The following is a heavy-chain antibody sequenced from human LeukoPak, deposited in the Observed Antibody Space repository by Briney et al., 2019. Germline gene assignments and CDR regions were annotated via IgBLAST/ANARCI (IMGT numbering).Heavy chain of an antibody. D-gene: IGHD3-16*02. J-gene: IGHJ3*02. Sequence: ASVNVSCKASGGTFSSYAISWVRQAPGQGLEWMGWISAYNGNTNYAQKLQGRVTMTTDTSTSTAYMELRSLRSDDTAVYYCARGGGLDYDYVWGSYRQVGAFDIWGQGTMVTVSS. CDR2: ISAYNGNT. V-gene: IGHV1-18*01. CDR1: GGTFSSYA. CDR3: ARGGGLDYDYVWGSYRQVGAFDI.